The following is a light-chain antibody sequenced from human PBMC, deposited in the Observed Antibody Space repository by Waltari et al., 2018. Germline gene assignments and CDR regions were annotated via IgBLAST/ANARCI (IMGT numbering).Light chain of an antibody. CDR3: SSYTRSDTLV. J-gene: IGLJ3*02. V-gene: IGLV2-14*01. Sequence: QSALTQPASVSGSPGQSITISCTGTSNDVGGYYYFSWFQQHPDKAPKLMIYGVTNRPSGVSNRFFGSKSGNTASLTISGLQAEDEADYYCSSYTRSDTLVFGGGTRLTVL. CDR1: SNDVGGYYY. CDR2: GVT.